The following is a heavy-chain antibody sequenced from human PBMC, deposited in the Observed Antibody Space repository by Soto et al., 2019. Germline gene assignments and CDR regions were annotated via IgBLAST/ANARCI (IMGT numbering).Heavy chain of an antibody. V-gene: IGHV1-18*01. Sequence: ASVKVSCKASGYTFITYGVTWVRQAPGQGLEWMGWITPYNGKTHYAQKFQDRVTMTTDTAATTAYMELRSLTSDDSAMYFCARDTSHYFDHWGQGTLVTVSS. D-gene: IGHD2-2*01. J-gene: IGHJ4*02. CDR3: ARDTSHYFDH. CDR1: GYTFITYG. CDR2: ITPYNGKT.